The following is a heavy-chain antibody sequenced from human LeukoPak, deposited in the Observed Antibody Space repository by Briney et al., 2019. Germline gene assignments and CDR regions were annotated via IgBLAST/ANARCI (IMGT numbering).Heavy chain of an antibody. CDR3: SRDFGIFQYGMDV. V-gene: IGHV4-61*02. CDR1: GGSISSGSYY. CDR2: IYTNGST. Sequence: SQTLSLTCTVSGGSISSGSYYWSWIRQPAGKGLEWIGRIYTNGSTNYNDSLKSRVPKSVDPSNDQFFPKLSSVTAPDTAGYYCSRDFGIFQYGMDVWGQGTTVNVSS. J-gene: IGHJ6*02. D-gene: IGHD3-16*01.